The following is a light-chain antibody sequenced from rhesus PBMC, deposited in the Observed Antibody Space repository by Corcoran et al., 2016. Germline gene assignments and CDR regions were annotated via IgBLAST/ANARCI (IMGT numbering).Light chain of an antibody. V-gene: IGKV1-22*01. J-gene: IGKJ2*01. CDR2: RAY. CDR3: QQYSSSPYS. CDR1: QTISSG. Sequence: DIQMTQSPSSLSASVGDTVTITCRASQTISSGVAWYQQKPGKAPKLLIYRAYTLQSGVPSRFSGSGSGTDFTLTISSLQSEDFATYYCQQYSSSPYSFGQGTKVEIK.